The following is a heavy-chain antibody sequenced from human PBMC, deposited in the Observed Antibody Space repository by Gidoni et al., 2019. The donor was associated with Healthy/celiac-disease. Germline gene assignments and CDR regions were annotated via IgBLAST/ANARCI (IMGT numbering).Heavy chain of an antibody. D-gene: IGHD6-25*01. CDR2: ISYDGSNK. Sequence: QVQLVESGGGVVQPGRSLRLSCAASGFTFISYAMHWVRQAPGKGLEWVAVISYDGSNKYYADSVKGRFTISRDNSKNTLYLQMNSLRAEDTAVYYCARGGIAAAWAFDIWGQGTMVTVSS. V-gene: IGHV3-30-3*01. CDR3: ARGGIAAAWAFDI. CDR1: GFTFISYA. J-gene: IGHJ3*02.